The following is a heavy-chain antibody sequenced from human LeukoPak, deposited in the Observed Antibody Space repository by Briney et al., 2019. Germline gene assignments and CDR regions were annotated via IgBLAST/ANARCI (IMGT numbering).Heavy chain of an antibody. Sequence: SETLSLTCTVSGGSISSSSYYWGWIRQPPGKGLEWIGSIYYSGSTYYNPSLKSRVTISVDTSKNQFSLKLSSVTAADTAVYYCAREVIAASLGGYFDYWGQGTLVTVSS. CDR2: IYYSGST. J-gene: IGHJ4*02. D-gene: IGHD6-6*01. CDR3: AREVIAASLGGYFDY. CDR1: GGSISSSSYY. V-gene: IGHV4-39*01.